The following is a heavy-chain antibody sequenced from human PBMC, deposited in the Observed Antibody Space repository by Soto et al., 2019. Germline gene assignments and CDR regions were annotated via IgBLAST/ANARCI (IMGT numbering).Heavy chain of an antibody. Sequence: SETLSLTCAVYGGSFSGYFWSWIHQSPGKGLEWIGEINHSGGTNYNPSLKSRVTISVDTPKSKFSLQLSSVTGADTGVYYCARIPRFFCTSCVCHYRALVGADALDIWRQGTMVTV. J-gene: IGHJ3*02. V-gene: IGHV4-34*01. CDR1: GGSFSGYF. CDR3: ARIPRFFCTSCVCHYRALVGADALDI. CDR2: INHSGGT. D-gene: IGHD2-8*01.